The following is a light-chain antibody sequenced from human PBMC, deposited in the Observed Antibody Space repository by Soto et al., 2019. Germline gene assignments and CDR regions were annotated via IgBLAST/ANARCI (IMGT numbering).Light chain of an antibody. J-gene: IGKJ2*01. V-gene: IGKV3-20*01. CDR2: GAS. CDR1: QSVYNNY. CDR3: QQYGSSVYT. Sequence: EIVLMQSPGTLSLSPGEGASLSCKASQSVYNNYLAWYQHKPGRSPRLLIYGASTRAAGIPDRFSGSGSGTDFTLTITRLDPEDFAIYYCQQYGSSVYTFGQGTKVEI.